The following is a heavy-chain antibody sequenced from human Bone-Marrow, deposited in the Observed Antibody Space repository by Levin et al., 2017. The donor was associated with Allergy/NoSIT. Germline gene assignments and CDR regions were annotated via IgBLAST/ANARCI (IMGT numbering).Heavy chain of an antibody. CDR3: ARRPSYGDYFDY. CDR2: IYWDDSK. D-gene: IGHD3-10*01. J-gene: IGHJ4*02. Sequence: ESGPTLVKPTQTLTLTCTFSAFSLRTAGVGVGWIRQSPGKALEWLAIIYWDDSKRYSPSLKNRRTISKDTSKNQVVLIMTNMDPVDTATYFCARRPSYGDYFDYWGQGSLITVSS. V-gene: IGHV2-5*02. CDR1: AFSLRTAGVG.